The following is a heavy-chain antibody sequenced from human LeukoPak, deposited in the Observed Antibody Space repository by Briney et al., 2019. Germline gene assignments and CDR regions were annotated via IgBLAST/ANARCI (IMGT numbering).Heavy chain of an antibody. Sequence: PGRSLRLSCAASGFTFNSYGTHWVRQAPGKGLEWVAVIWYDGSNEYYADSVKGRSTISRDNSKNTLYLQMNSLRAEDTAVYYCAGDYGEYYYGMDVWGQGTTVTVSS. J-gene: IGHJ6*02. V-gene: IGHV3-33*01. CDR1: GFTFNSYG. CDR3: AGDYGEYYYGMDV. D-gene: IGHD4-17*01. CDR2: IWYDGSNE.